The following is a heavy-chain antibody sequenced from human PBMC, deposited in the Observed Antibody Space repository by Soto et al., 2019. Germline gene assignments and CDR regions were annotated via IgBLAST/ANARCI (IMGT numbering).Heavy chain of an antibody. D-gene: IGHD1-26*01. Sequence: SETLSLTCTVSGGSISSGGYYWSWIRQHPGKGLEWIGYIYYSGSTYYNPSLKSRVTISVDTSKNQFSLKLSSVTAADTAVYYCARPQESGSYYFPFDYWGQGTLVTVSS. J-gene: IGHJ4*02. CDR2: IYYSGST. CDR3: ARPQESGSYYFPFDY. CDR1: GGSISSGGYY. V-gene: IGHV4-31*03.